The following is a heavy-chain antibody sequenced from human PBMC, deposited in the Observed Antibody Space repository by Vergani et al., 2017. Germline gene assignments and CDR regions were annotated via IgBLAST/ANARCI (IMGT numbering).Heavy chain of an antibody. D-gene: IGHD6-19*01. CDR1: GGSISSYY. CDR3: ARGGLLGVAVAGTGFDY. Sequence: QVQLQESGPGLVKPSETLSLTCTVSGGSISSYYWSWIRQPPGKGLEWIGYIYYSGSTNYNPSLNSRVTISVDTSKNQFSLKLSSVTAADTAVYYCARGGLLGVAVAGTGFDYWGQGTLVTVSS. V-gene: IGHV4-59*12. J-gene: IGHJ4*02. CDR2: IYYSGST.